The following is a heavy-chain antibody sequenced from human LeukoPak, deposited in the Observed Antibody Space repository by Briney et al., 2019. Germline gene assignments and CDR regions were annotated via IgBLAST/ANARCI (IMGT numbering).Heavy chain of an antibody. J-gene: IGHJ4*02. CDR1: GGSFSGYY. Sequence: SETLSLTCAVYGGSFSGYYWSWIRQPPGKGLEWIGEINHSGSTNYNPSLKSLVTISVDTSKNQLSLKLNSVTPADTAVYFCARGGAGPLRDWGQGTLVTVSS. CDR3: ARGGAGPLRD. CDR2: INHSGST. V-gene: IGHV4-34*01. D-gene: IGHD3-16*01.